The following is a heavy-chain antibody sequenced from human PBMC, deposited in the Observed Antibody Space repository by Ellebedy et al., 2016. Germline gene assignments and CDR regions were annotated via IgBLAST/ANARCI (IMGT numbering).Heavy chain of an antibody. CDR3: AVRSGEAYHYHYSMDV. CDR1: GFTVGNNY. CDR2: IYSFGST. V-gene: IGHV3-53*01. D-gene: IGHD3-16*01. J-gene: IGHJ6*02. Sequence: GGSLRLXXAASGFTVGNNYMSWVRQAPGKGLEWVSLIYSFGSTYYADSVKGRFTISRDSSENTLYLQMNSLRDEDTAVYYCAVRSGEAYHYHYSMDVWGQGATVTFSS.